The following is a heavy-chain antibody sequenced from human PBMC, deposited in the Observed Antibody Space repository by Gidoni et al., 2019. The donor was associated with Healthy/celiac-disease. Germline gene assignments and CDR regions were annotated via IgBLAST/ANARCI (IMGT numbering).Heavy chain of an antibody. D-gene: IGHD3-22*01. V-gene: IGHV2-5*01. Sequence: QITLKESGPTLVKPTQTLTLTCTFSGFSLSTSGVGVGWIRQPPGKALEWLALIYWNDDKRYSPSLKSRLTITKDTSKNQVVLTMTNMDPVDTATYYCAHTGAQPGVVVGQNYFDYWGQGTLVTVSS. J-gene: IGHJ4*02. CDR1: GFSLSTSGVG. CDR2: IYWNDDK. CDR3: AHTGAQPGVVVGQNYFDY.